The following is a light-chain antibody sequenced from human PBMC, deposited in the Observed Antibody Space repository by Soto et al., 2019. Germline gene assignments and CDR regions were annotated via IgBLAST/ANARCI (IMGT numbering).Light chain of an antibody. CDR2: DAS. CDR3: QQRSNWPPVT. V-gene: IGKV3-11*01. Sequence: EIVLTQSPATLSLSPGERATLSCRASQSVSSYLAWYQQKPRQAPRLLIYDASNRATGIPARFRGSGSGTDFTLTISSLEPEDFAVYYCQQRSNWPPVTFGGGTKVDIK. CDR1: QSVSSY. J-gene: IGKJ4*01.